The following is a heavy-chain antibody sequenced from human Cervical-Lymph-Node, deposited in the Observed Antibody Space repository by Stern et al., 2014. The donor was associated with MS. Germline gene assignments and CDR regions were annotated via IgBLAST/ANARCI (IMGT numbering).Heavy chain of an antibody. CDR2: MWYDGSNE. Sequence: QMQLVQSGGGVVQPGRSLRLSCAASGFTFSNYGMHWVRQAPGKGLEWVAVMWYDGSNENYVDSVRGRFTISRDNSKNSLYLQMNSLRVEDTAVYYCAGAYNSGWFDLWGQGTLVTVSS. V-gene: IGHV3-33*03. D-gene: IGHD6-19*01. J-gene: IGHJ4*02. CDR3: AGAYNSGWFDL. CDR1: GFTFSNYG.